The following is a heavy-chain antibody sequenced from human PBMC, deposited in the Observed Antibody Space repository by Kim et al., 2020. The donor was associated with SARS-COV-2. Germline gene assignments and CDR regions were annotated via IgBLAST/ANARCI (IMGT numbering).Heavy chain of an antibody. CDR2: ISSSSSYI. V-gene: IGHV3-21*01. D-gene: IGHD5-18*01. CDR1: GFTSSSYS. Sequence: GGSLRLSCAASGFTSSSYSMNWVRQAPGKGLEWVSSISSSSSYIYYADSVKGRFTISRDNAKNSLYLQMNSLRAEDTAVYYCARGRDTAMVSSWFDPWGQGTLVTVSS. CDR3: ARGRDTAMVSSWFDP. J-gene: IGHJ5*02.